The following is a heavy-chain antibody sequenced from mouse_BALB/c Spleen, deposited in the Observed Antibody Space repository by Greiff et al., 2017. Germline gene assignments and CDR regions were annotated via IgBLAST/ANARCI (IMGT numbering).Heavy chain of an antibody. CDR2: ISYSGST. D-gene: IGHD1-1*01. CDR1: GFSITSDFV. Sequence: EVKLMESGPGLVQPSQSLSLSCTVSGFSITSDFVWYCIRQFPGNKLEWMGYISYSGSTSYNPSLKSRISITRDTSKNQFFLQLNSVTTEDTATYNCANTTVVAHWYIDDWGEGTTGTGSS. CDR3: ANTTVVAHWYIDD. J-gene: IGHJ1*01. V-gene: IGHV3-2*02.